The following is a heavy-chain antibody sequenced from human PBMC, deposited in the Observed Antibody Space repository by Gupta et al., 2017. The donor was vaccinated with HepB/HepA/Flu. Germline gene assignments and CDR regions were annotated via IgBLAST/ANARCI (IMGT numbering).Heavy chain of an antibody. Sequence: QVQLVQSGAEVKRPGASVKVSCKASGYIFNNYAMHWVRQAPGQRLEWMGWINPGNGNTKYSQKFQGRVTITRDTAASTVYMDLRSLKSADTAVYYCARGPWGGDFIYYGRDVWGQGTTVTVSS. CDR3: ARGPWGGDFIYYGRDV. CDR1: GYIFNNYA. J-gene: IGHJ6*02. D-gene: IGHD3-16*01. V-gene: IGHV1-3*01. CDR2: INPGNGNT.